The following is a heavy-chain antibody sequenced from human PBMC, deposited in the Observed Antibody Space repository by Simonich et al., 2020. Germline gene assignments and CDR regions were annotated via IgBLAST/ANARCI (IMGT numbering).Heavy chain of an antibody. V-gene: IGHV3-33*01. CDR3: ARAYSSSWYNWFDP. CDR1: GFTFSSYG. CDR2: RWYDRSNK. D-gene: IGHD6-13*01. J-gene: IGHJ5*02. Sequence: QVQLVESGGGVVQPGRSLRLSCAASGFTFSSYGMHWVRQAQGKGLGGVEFRWYDRSNKDYADSVKGRFTISRDNSKNTLYLQMNSLRAEDTAVYYCARAYSSSWYNWFDPWGQGTLVTVSS.